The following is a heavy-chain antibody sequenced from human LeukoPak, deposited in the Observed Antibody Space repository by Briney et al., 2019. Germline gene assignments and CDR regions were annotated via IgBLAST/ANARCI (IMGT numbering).Heavy chain of an antibody. CDR1: GYSISHGNYY. D-gene: IGHD3-9*01. V-gene: IGHV4-61*02. CDR3: AALTGYQYFDY. J-gene: IGHJ4*02. CDR2: NYTSGST. Sequence: SETLSLTRPVSGYSISHGNYYWSWIRQPAGKGLEWMRRNYTSGSTHYHPSLTSRVTISVDTSKNQFSLKLSAVTAADTAVYYCAALTGYQYFDYWGQGTLVTVSS.